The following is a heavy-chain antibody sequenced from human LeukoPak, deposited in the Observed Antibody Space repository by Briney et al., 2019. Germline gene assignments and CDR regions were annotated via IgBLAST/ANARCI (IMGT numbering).Heavy chain of an antibody. CDR2: IYYSGST. CDR1: GGSISSGDYY. CDR3: ARDQRGYSYGGVDY. D-gene: IGHD5-18*01. V-gene: IGHV4-30-4*08. J-gene: IGHJ4*02. Sequence: SETLSLTCTVSGGSISSGDYYWSWIRQPPGKGLEWIGYIYYSGSTYYNPSLKSRVTISVDTSKNQFSLKLSSVTAADTAVYYCARDQRGYSYGGVDYRGQGTLVTVSS.